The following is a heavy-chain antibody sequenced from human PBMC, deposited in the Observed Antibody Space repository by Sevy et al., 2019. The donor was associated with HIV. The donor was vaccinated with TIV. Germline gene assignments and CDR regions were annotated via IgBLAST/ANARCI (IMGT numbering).Heavy chain of an antibody. CDR3: ATTKDYYESSGCPFDY. Sequence: ASVKVSCKVSGYTLTKLSMHWVRQAPGKGLEWMGSFDPEDGETLYAQSLQGRITMTEDTSTDTAYMELKSLRSEDTAVYYCATTKDYYESSGCPFDYWGQGTLVTVSS. CDR1: GYTLTKLS. CDR2: FDPEDGET. J-gene: IGHJ4*02. D-gene: IGHD3-22*01. V-gene: IGHV1-24*01.